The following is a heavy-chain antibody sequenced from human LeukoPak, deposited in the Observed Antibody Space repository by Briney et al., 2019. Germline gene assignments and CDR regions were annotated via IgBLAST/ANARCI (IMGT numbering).Heavy chain of an antibody. CDR2: ISYDGSNK. Sequence: GGSLRLSCAASGFTFSSYAMHWVRQAPGKGLEWVAVISYDGSNKYYADSVKGRFTISRDNSKNTLYLQMNSLRAEDTAVYYCAKERFLEWLFYFDYWGQGTLVTVSS. CDR3: AKERFLEWLFYFDY. CDR1: GFTFSSYA. J-gene: IGHJ4*02. D-gene: IGHD3-3*01. V-gene: IGHV3-30-3*01.